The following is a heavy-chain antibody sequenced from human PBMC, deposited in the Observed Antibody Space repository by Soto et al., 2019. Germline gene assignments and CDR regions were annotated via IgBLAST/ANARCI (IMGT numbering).Heavy chain of an antibody. Sequence: GGSLRLSCAASGFTFDDYAMHWVRQAPGKGLEWVSGISWNSGSIGYADSVKGRFTISRDNAKNSLYLQMNSLRAEDTALYYCAKDMEFSTNWGQGTLVTVSS. V-gene: IGHV3-9*01. CDR3: AKDMEFSTN. CDR2: ISWNSGSI. J-gene: IGHJ4*02. CDR1: GFTFDDYA. D-gene: IGHD1-1*01.